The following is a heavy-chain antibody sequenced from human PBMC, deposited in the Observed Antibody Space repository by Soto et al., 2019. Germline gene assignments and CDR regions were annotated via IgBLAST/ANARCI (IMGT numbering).Heavy chain of an antibody. Sequence: GGSLRLSCAASGFTFSSYGMHWVRQAPGKGLEWVAVISYDGSNKYYADSVKGRFTISRDNSKNTLYLQMNSLRAEDTAVYYCAKDPRGTTFGIVDYWGQGTLVTVSS. CDR2: ISYDGSNK. V-gene: IGHV3-30*18. J-gene: IGHJ4*02. CDR1: GFTFSSYG. D-gene: IGHD1-1*01. CDR3: AKDPRGTTFGIVDY.